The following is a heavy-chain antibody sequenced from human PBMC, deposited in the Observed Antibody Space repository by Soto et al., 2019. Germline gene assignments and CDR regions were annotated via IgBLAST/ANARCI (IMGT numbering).Heavy chain of an antibody. D-gene: IGHD6-13*01. CDR1: GFTFSRHA. J-gene: IGHJ4*02. Sequence: QVQLVESGGGVVQPGGSLRLACAAAGFTFSRHAMYWVRQAPGKGLEWGSVISFDGGIKYYADAGKGRFAISRDTPKTTLYLQMNSLRVEDTAVYFCVKDYRWTTGPGTGYFDSWGQGTLVTVSS. CDR3: VKDYRWTTGPGTGYFDS. CDR2: ISFDGGIK. V-gene: IGHV3-30*18.